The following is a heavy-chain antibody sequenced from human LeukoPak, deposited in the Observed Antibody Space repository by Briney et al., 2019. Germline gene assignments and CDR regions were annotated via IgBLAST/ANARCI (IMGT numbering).Heavy chain of an antibody. CDR1: GGTFINYA. CDR3: ARDYPLTGDTFDH. CDR2: IVPYIGAA. Sequence: ASVKVSCKASGGTFINYAINWVRQAPGQGLEWMGRIVPYIGAAKYAQKFQGRVTISADRSTSTAYMELNSLRSEDTAVYYCARDYPLTGDTFDHWGQGTLVIVSS. D-gene: IGHD1-20*01. V-gene: IGHV1-69*04. J-gene: IGHJ4*02.